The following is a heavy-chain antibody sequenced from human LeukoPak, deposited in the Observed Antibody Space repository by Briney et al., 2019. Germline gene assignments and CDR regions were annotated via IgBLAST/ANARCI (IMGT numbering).Heavy chain of an antibody. CDR3: AGFRVAGQVGY. D-gene: IGHD3-3*01. Sequence: SETLSLTCTVSGGSISSYYWSWIRQPPGKGLEWIGYIYYSGSTNYNPSLKSRVTISVDTSKNQFSLKLSSVTAADTAMYYCAGFRVAGQVGYWGQGTLVTVSS. J-gene: IGHJ4*02. CDR1: GGSISSYY. CDR2: IYYSGST. V-gene: IGHV4-59*01.